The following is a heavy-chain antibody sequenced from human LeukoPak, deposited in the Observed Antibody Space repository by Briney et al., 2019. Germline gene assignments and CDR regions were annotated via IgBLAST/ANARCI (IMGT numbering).Heavy chain of an antibody. CDR2: ISDDGSYA. D-gene: IGHD3-10*01. J-gene: IGHJ4*02. V-gene: IGHV3-11*03. CDR1: GLTYRNYY. CDR3: ARTLGRGPGGHFDY. Sequence: PGGSLRLSWAASGLTYRNYYFSWVRQAPGKGREWISSISDDGSYANYADSVRGRFTISREHAKKSLLLQMNSWRVADTAFYSVARTLGRGPGGHFDYWGQGTLVTVSS.